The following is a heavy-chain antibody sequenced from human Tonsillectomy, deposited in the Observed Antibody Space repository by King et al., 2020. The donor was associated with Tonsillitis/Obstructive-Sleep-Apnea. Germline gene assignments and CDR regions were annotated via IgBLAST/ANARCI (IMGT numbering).Heavy chain of an antibody. J-gene: IGHJ4*02. CDR3: ASLYGSVSYYNEDY. CDR1: GFTFSSYG. CDR2: IWYDGSNK. V-gene: IGHV3-33*01. D-gene: IGHD3-10*01. Sequence: VQLVESGGGVVQPGRSLRLSCAASGFTFSSYGMHWVRQAPGKGLEWVAVIWYDGSNKYYADSVKGRFTISRDNSKNTLYLQMNSLRVEDTAVYYCASLYGSVSYYNEDYWGQGTLVTVSS.